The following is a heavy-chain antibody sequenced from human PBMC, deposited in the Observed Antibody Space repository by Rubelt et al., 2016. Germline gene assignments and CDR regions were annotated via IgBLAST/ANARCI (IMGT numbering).Heavy chain of an antibody. Sequence: QVQLQESGPGLVKPSETLSLTCTVSGGSISPYYWSWIRQPPGKGLEWIGYIYYSGRAYYNPSRESRTNISLDTSKNQFSLRLNAMTAADTAVYYCARERTRPLGALDSWGQGTLVTVSS. J-gene: IGHJ4*02. CDR2: IYYSGRA. CDR1: GGSISPYY. CDR3: ARERTRPLGALDS. V-gene: IGHV4-59*12. D-gene: IGHD3-10*01.